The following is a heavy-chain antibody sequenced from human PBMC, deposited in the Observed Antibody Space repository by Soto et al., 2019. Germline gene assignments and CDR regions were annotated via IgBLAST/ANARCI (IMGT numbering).Heavy chain of an antibody. CDR1: GGTFSSYA. D-gene: IGHD1-26*01. CDR3: AMGVSGSYYFDY. V-gene: IGHV1-69*01. CDR2: IIPNSGTA. J-gene: IGHJ4*01. Sequence: QVQLVQSGAEVKKPGSSVKVSCKASGGTFSSYAISWVRQAPGQGLEWMGGIIPNSGTANYAQKFQGRVTITDDESTITAYKELSSLRSEDTAVYYCAMGVSGSYYFDYLCHGTLVTVSS.